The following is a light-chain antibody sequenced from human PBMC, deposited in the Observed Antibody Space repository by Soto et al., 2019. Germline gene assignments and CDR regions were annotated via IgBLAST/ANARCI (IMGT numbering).Light chain of an antibody. CDR2: RSD. CDR1: SSNIGSNH. Sequence: QSVLTQPPSTSGTPGQRVTISCSGSSSNIGSNHVYWYQQFPRMAPKLLMYRSDYRPTGVPDRFSGSKSGTTASLAISGLRSDDEADYYCSARDDSLSGVVFGGGTKLTVL. CDR3: SARDDSLSGVV. J-gene: IGLJ2*01. V-gene: IGLV1-47*01.